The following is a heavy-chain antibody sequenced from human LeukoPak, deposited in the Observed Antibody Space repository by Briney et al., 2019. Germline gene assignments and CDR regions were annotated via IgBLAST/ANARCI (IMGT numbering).Heavy chain of an antibody. D-gene: IGHD2-15*01. CDR2: IYYSGNT. Sequence: SSETLSLTCTVSGGSISSSTYHWGWIRQPPGKGLEWIGSIYYSGNTYYNPSLKSRVTISVDTSKNQVSVKLSSVTAADTAVYYCARHSSPHAGSSSWYDFWGQGTLVTVSS. CDR3: ARHSSPHAGSSSWYDF. CDR1: GGSISSSTYH. V-gene: IGHV4-39*01. J-gene: IGHJ5*01.